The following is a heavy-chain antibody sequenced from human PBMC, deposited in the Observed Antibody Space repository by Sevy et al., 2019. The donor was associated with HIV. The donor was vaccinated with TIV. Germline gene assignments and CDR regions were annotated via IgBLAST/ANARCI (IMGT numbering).Heavy chain of an antibody. V-gene: IGHV4-39*01. Sequence: SETLSLTCTVSGGFVTSTSYYWAWIRQSPGKGLEWIGSIYNSGSTYYNPSLKSRVTISVHTSKNQFSLKLSSVTAADTAVYYCARRYCSSTSCYDPGYYGMDVWGQGTTVTVSS. D-gene: IGHD2-2*01. J-gene: IGHJ6*02. CDR3: ARRYCSSTSCYDPGYYGMDV. CDR2: IYNSGST. CDR1: GGFVTSTSYY.